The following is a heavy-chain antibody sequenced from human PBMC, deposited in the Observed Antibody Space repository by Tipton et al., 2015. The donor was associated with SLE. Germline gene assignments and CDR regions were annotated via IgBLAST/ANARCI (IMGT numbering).Heavy chain of an antibody. D-gene: IGHD6-13*01. CDR3: AGAVGTAAGLRDY. V-gene: IGHV4-34*01. CDR2: INHSGIT. J-gene: IGHJ4*02. CDR1: GGSFSGYY. Sequence: TLSLTCAVYGGSFSGYYWSWIRQPPGMGLEWSGEINHSGITNSKPSLKSRLIISVDTSTNQFSLKLSSVTAADTAVYYCAGAVGTAAGLRDYWGQGTLVTVSS.